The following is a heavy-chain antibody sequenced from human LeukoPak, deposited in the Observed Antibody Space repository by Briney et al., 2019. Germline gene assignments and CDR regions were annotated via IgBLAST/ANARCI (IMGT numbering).Heavy chain of an antibody. J-gene: IGHJ4*02. CDR1: GYTFTSYD. CDR2: MNPNSGNT. Sequence: ASAKVSCKASGYTFTSYDINWVRQATGQGLEWMGWMNPNSGNTGYAQKFQGRVTITRNTSISTAYMELSSLRSEDTAVYYCARVGVVVPAAIDYWGQGTLVTVSS. CDR3: ARVGVVVPAAIDY. V-gene: IGHV1-8*03. D-gene: IGHD2-2*01.